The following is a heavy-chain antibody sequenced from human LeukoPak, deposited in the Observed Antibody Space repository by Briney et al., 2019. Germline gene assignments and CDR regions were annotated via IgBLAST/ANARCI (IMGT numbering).Heavy chain of an antibody. CDR3: ARERMVRGVIHSGDAFDI. Sequence: GGSLRLSCAASGFTFSSYWMHWVRQAPGKGLVWVSRINSDGSSTSYADSVKGRFTISRDNAKNTLYLQMNSLRAEDTAVYYCARERMVRGVIHSGDAFDIWGQGTMVTVSS. CDR2: INSDGSST. D-gene: IGHD3-10*01. V-gene: IGHV3-74*01. J-gene: IGHJ3*02. CDR1: GFTFSSYW.